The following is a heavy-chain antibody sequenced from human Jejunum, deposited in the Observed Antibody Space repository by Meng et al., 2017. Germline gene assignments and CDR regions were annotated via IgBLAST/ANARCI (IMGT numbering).Heavy chain of an antibody. CDR2: ISNRGTT. J-gene: IGHJ4*02. Sequence: LLRRSGPGSVVLYGTVVVTSVSSGGSITSWHWGTWVSQSPGKGLVWIGEISNRGTTNYNPSLKSRVAISLDRSKNEFSLTVDSVTAADAAMYYGARDPRTNWASRHFDYWGQGTLVTVSS. D-gene: IGHD7-27*01. CDR3: ARDPRTNWASRHFDY. CDR1: GGSITSWHW. V-gene: IGHV4-4*02.